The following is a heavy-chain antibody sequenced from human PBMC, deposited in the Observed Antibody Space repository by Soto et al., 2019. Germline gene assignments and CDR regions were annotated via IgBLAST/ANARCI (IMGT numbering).Heavy chain of an antibody. D-gene: IGHD5-12*01. V-gene: IGHV1-2*04. CDR3: ARESGGATATLDYYYFYMDV. CDR2: INPNGGVT. Sequence: QVQLVQSGAEVRNPGASVTVSCMSSGDAFNDYYIHWVRQAPGQVVEWMGWINPNGGVTKNAQKVQVWFSMTRDPSIRTVYMQLSRLRSDDTAVYYCARESGGATATLDYYYFYMDVWGTGTTVTVSS. J-gene: IGHJ6*03. CDR1: GDAFNDYY.